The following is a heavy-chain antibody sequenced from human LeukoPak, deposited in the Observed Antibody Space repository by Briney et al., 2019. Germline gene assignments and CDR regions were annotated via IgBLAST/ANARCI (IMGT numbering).Heavy chain of an antibody. V-gene: IGHV1-2*02. CDR1: GYTFTGYY. CDR3: ARPRGLNYDILTGYSRGHYYFDY. Sequence: ASVKVSCKASGYTFTGYYMHWVRQAPGQGLEWMGWINPNSGATNYAQKFQGRVTMTRDTSISTAYMELSRLRSDDTAVYYCARPRGLNYDILTGYSRGHYYFDYWGQGTLVTVSS. CDR2: INPNSGAT. J-gene: IGHJ4*02. D-gene: IGHD3-9*01.